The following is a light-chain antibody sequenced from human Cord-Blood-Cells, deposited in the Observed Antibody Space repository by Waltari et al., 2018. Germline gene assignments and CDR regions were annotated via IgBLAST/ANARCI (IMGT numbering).Light chain of an antibody. CDR1: QSVLYSSNNKNY. V-gene: IGKV4-1*01. CDR2: WTS. CDR3: QQYYSTPLT. Sequence: DIVMTQSPDSLAVSLGERATINCKSSQSVLYSSNNKNYLAWYQQKPGQPPKLLRYWTSTRESGIPARFSGSGSGLDFTLTISSLQAEDVAVYYCQQYYSTPLTFGGGTKVEIK. J-gene: IGKJ4*01.